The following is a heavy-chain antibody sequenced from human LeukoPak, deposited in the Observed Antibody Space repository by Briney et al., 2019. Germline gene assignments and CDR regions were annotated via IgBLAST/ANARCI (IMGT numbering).Heavy chain of an antibody. D-gene: IGHD2-2*01. V-gene: IGHV3-33*01. CDR3: ARDSEYQRLDY. Sequence: GRSLRLSCAASGFTFSSYGMHWVRQAPGKGLEWVAVIWYGGSNKYYADSVKGRFTISRDNSKNTLYLQMNSLRAEDTAVYYCARDSEYQRLDYWGQGTLVTVSS. CDR1: GFTFSSYG. CDR2: IWYGGSNK. J-gene: IGHJ4*02.